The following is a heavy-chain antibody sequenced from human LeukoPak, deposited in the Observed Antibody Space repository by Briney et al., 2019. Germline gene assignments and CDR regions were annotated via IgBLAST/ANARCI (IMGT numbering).Heavy chain of an antibody. J-gene: IGHJ3*02. CDR3: ANYDWGSEAFDI. D-gene: IGHD7-27*01. V-gene: IGHV3-23*01. Sequence: GGSLRLSCTASGFTFGDFAMSWFRQAPGKGLEWVSAISGSGGVTYYADSVKGRSTISRDNSKNTLYLQMNSLRAEDTAVYYCANYDWGSEAFDIWGQGTMVTVSS. CDR2: ISGSGGVT. CDR1: GFTFGDFA.